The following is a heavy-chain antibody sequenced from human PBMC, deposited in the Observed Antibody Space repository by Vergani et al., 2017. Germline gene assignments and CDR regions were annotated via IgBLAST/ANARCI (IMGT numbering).Heavy chain of an antibody. V-gene: IGHV3-9*02. D-gene: IGHD6-6*01. J-gene: IGHJ5*02. Sequence: EVQLAESGGGLVLPGRSLRHSCVASGFTSAGYAMLWVRHAPGKGLEWVSGISWNSNSIGYADSVTGRFTISRDNAKNSLYLQMNSLRAEDTALYYCAKDLGTSSGGGWFDPWGQGTLVTVSS. CDR3: AKDLGTSSGGGWFDP. CDR2: ISWNSNSI. CDR1: GFTSAGYA.